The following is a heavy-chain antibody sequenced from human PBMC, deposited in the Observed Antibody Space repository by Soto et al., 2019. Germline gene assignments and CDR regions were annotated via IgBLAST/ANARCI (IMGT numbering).Heavy chain of an antibody. CDR3: TRDPEALDY. J-gene: IGHJ4*02. V-gene: IGHV3-48*01. CDR1: GFTFSSYS. CDR2: IRSSGSPI. Sequence: GGSLRLSCAASGFTFSSYSMNWVRQAPGKGLEWVSYIRSSGSPIYYADPVKGRFTISRDNAKNSLYLQMSSLRAEDTAVYYCTRDPEALDYWGLGTLVTVSS.